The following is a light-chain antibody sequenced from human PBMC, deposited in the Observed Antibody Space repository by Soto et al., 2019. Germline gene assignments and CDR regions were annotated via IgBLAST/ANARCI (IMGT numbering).Light chain of an antibody. J-gene: IGLJ1*01. V-gene: IGLV2-8*01. CDR2: EVN. CDR1: SSDVGGYNY. CDR3: SSYAGSSNV. Sequence: ALTQPPSASGSPGQSVAISCTGTSSDVGGYNYVSWYQQHPGKAPKLMIYEVNKRPSGVPDRFSGSKSGNTASLTVSGIQAEDEADYYCSSYAGSSNVFGTGTKVTVL.